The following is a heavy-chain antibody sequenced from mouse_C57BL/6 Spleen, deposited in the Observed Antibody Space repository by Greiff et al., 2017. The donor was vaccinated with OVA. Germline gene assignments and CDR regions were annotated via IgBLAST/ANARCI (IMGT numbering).Heavy chain of an antibody. CDR3: ARNTGVGDFDY. V-gene: IGHV1-76*01. Sequence: VQLQQSGAELVRPGASVKLSCKASGYTFTDYYINWVKQRPGQGLEWIARIYPGSGNTYYNEKFNGKATLTAEKSSSTAYMQLSSLTSEDSAVYFCARNTGVGDFDYWGQGTTLTVSS. CDR2: IYPGSGNT. CDR1: GYTFTDYY. J-gene: IGHJ2*01. D-gene: IGHD4-1*01.